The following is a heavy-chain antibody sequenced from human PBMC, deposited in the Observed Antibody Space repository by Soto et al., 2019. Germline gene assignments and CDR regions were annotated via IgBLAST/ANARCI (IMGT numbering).Heavy chain of an antibody. V-gene: IGHV3-23*01. Sequence: GGSLRLSCAASGFTFSSYAMSWVRQAPGKGLEWVSAISGSGSSTYYADSVKGRFTISRDNSKNTLYLQMNSLRAEDTAVYYCAKARYNWNVHDAFDSWGQGTMVTFSS. CDR2: ISGSGSST. CDR3: AKARYNWNVHDAFDS. J-gene: IGHJ3*02. D-gene: IGHD1-20*01. CDR1: GFTFSSYA.